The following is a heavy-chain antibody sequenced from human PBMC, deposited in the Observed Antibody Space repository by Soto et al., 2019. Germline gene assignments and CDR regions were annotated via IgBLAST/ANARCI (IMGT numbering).Heavy chain of an antibody. V-gene: IGHV5-51*01. CDR3: ARQGSAGITIFGVVIMYMDV. J-gene: IGHJ6*02. Sequence: PGESLKISCKGSGYSFTSYWIGWVRQMPGKGLERMGIIYPGDSDTRYSPSFQGQVTISADKSISTAYLQWSSLKASDTAMYYCARQGSAGITIFGVVIMYMDVWGQGTTVTVSS. CDR2: IYPGDSDT. CDR1: GYSFTSYW. D-gene: IGHD3-3*01.